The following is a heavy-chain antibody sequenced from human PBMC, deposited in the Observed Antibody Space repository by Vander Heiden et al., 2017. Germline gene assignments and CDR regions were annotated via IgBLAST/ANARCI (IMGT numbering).Heavy chain of an antibody. J-gene: IGHJ4*02. D-gene: IGHD2-15*01. CDR1: GFTFFSYA. V-gene: IGHV3-23*01. CDR2: ISDTGGGT. Sequence: EVQLLESGGGLVQPGGSLRISCAASGFTFFSYAMRWVRQAPGKGLEWVSTISDTGGGTYYADSVKGRFAISRDSSKNKLYLQMNSLRADDTALHYRVKENYSGGYYYFDYWGQGTLVTVSS. CDR3: VKENYSGGYYYFDY.